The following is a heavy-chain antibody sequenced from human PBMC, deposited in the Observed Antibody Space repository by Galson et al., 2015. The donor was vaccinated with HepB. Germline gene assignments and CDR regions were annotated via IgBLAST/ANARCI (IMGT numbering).Heavy chain of an antibody. J-gene: IGHJ5*02. CDR1: GYTFTGYY. CDR3: ARDQVHYDSSGYYYNGWFDP. D-gene: IGHD3-22*01. Sequence: SVKVSCKASGYTFTGYYMHWVRQAPGQGLEWMGWINPNSGGTNYAQKFQGRVTMTRDTSISTAYMELSRLRSDDTAVYYCARDQVHYDSSGYYYNGWFDPWGQGTLVTVSS. V-gene: IGHV1-2*02. CDR2: INPNSGGT.